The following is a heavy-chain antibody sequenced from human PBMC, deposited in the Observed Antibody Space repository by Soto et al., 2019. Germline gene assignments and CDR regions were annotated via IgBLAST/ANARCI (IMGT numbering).Heavy chain of an antibody. D-gene: IGHD6-13*01. Sequence: PGESLKISCKGSGYSFTSYWIGWVRQMPGKGLEWMGIIYPGDSDTRYSPSFQGQVTISADKSISTAYLQWSSLKASDTAMYYCARRRAAGGDLSTAQNWFDPWGQGTLVTVSS. CDR2: IYPGDSDT. V-gene: IGHV5-51*01. J-gene: IGHJ5*02. CDR3: ARRRAAGGDLSTAQNWFDP. CDR1: GYSFTSYW.